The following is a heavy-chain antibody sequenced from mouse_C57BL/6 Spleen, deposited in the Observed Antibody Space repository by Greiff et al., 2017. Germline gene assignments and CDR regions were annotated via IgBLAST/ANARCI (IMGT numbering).Heavy chain of an antibody. CDR3: ARWGATVVDY. CDR2: IDPSDSYT. J-gene: IGHJ2*01. CDR1: GYTFTSYW. Sequence: VQLQQPGAELVMPGASVKLSCKASGYTFTSYWMHWVKQRPGQGLEWIGEIDPSDSYTNYNQKFKGKSTLTVDKSSSTAYMQLSSLTSEDSAVYYCARWGATVVDYWGQGTTLPVSS. D-gene: IGHD1-1*01. V-gene: IGHV1-69*01.